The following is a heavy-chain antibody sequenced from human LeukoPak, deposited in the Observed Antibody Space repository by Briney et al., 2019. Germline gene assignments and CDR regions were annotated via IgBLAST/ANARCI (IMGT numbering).Heavy chain of an antibody. V-gene: IGHV4-30-4*01. J-gene: IGHJ5*02. CDR3: ARYGSGSTWFDP. CDR1: GGPISSDNYQ. Sequence: PSETLSLTCTVSGGPISSDNYQWSWIRQPPGKGLEWIGYINYSRSTYYNPSLRSRVTISVDTSKNHFSLKLSSVTAADTAVYYCARYGSGSTWFDPWGQGTLVTVSS. CDR2: INYSRST. D-gene: IGHD3-10*01.